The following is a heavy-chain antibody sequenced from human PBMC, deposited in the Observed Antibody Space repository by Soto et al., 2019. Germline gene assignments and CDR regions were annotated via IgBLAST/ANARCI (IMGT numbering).Heavy chain of an antibody. Sequence: QVQLVESGGGVVQPGRSLRLSCAASGFTFSSYGMHWVRQAPGKGLEWVAVISYDGSNKYYADSVKGRFTISRDNSKNTLYLQMNSLRAEDTAVYYCAKAPNSYSYGIYYFDYWGQGTLVTVSS. CDR3: AKAPNSYSYGIYYFDY. V-gene: IGHV3-30*18. J-gene: IGHJ4*02. CDR2: ISYDGSNK. D-gene: IGHD5-18*01. CDR1: GFTFSSYG.